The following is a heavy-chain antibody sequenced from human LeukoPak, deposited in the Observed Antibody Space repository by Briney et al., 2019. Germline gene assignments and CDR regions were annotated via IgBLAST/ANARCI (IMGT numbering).Heavy chain of an antibody. Sequence: KPGGSLRLSCAASGFTFSDYYMTWIRQAPGKGLECLSYIGPSGNNIFYADSVKGRITISRDNAENSLYLQMHSLRAEDTAVYYCASATTIIGSYPFDHWGQGVLVTVSS. V-gene: IGHV3-11*01. CDR2: IGPSGNNI. CDR1: GFTFSDYY. J-gene: IGHJ4*02. D-gene: IGHD1-26*01. CDR3: ASATTIIGSYPFDH.